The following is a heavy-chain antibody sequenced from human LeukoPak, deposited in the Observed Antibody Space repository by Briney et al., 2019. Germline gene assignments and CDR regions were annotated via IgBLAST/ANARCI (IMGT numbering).Heavy chain of an antibody. CDR2: IYYSGST. V-gene: IGHV4-61*05. CDR1: GGSISSSSYY. CDR3: AGRGQRYPNEGWLFDY. Sequence: SETLSLTCTVSGGSISSSSYYWGWIRQPPGKGLEWIGYIYYSGSTNYNPSLKSRVTISVDTSKNQFSLKLSSVTAADTAVYYCAGRGQRYPNEGWLFDYWGQGTLVTVSS. J-gene: IGHJ4*02. D-gene: IGHD5-24*01.